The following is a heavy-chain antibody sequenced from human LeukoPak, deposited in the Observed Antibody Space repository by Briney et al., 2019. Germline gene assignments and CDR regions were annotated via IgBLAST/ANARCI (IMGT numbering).Heavy chain of an antibody. CDR2: INPNSGGT. D-gene: IGHD2-2*02. J-gene: IGHJ5*02. CDR3: AYLVVPAAIASKGPHNWFDP. Sequence: ASVKVSCKASGYTFTGYYMHWVRQAPGQGLEWMGWINPNSGGTNYAQKFQGRVTMTRDTSISTAYMELSRLRSDDTAVYYCAYLVVPAAIASKGPHNWFDPWGQGTLVTVPS. CDR1: GYTFTGYY. V-gene: IGHV1-2*02.